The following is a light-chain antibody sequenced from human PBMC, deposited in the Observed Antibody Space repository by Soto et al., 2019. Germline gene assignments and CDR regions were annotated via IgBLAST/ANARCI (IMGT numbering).Light chain of an antibody. J-gene: IGKJ2*01. CDR1: QSVSSY. Sequence: EIVLTQSPATLSLSPGERATLSCRASQSVSSYLAWYQQKPGQAPRLLIYDASSSANGIPARFSGSGSGTDFTLTISSLEPEDFAVYYCQQRSNWYTFGQGTKLEIK. CDR3: QQRSNWYT. V-gene: IGKV3-11*01. CDR2: DAS.